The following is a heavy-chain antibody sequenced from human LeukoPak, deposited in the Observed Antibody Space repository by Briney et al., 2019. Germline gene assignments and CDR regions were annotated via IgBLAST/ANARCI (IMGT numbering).Heavy chain of an antibody. CDR1: GFTLSTYS. CDR2: ITSSSSY. CDR3: ARDPDPLDYGDYEEGFWYYYAMDV. D-gene: IGHD4-17*01. J-gene: IGHJ6*04. V-gene: IGHV3-21*01. Sequence: PGGSLRLACAASGFTLSTYSMNWVRQAPGKGLGWVSSITSSSSYYTDSVKGRFTISRDNAKNSLFLQMNSLRAEDTAVYFCARDPDPLDYGDYEEGFWYYYAMDVWGKGATVTVSS.